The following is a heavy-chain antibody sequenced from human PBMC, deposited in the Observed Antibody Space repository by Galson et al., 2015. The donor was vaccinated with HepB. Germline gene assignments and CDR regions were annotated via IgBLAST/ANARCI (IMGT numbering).Heavy chain of an antibody. V-gene: IGHV3-66*01. CDR1: GFTVSSNY. CDR2: IYSGGST. D-gene: IGHD3-22*01. CDR3: ARDAYDSSVYSPIGY. J-gene: IGHJ4*02. Sequence: SLRLSCAASGFTVSSNYMSWVRQAPGKGLEWVSVIYSGGSTYYADSVKGRFTISRDNSKNTLYLQMNSLRAEYTAVYYCARDAYDSSVYSPIGYWGQGTLVTVSS.